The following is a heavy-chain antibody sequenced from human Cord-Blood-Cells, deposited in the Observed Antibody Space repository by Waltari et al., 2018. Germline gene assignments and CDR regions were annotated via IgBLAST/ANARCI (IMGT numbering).Heavy chain of an antibody. CDR1: GFTFSSYS. V-gene: IGHV3-48*02. CDR2: ISSSSSTI. Sequence: EVQLVESGGGLVQPGGSLRLSCAASGFTFSSYSMNWVRQAPGKGLEWVSYISSSSSTIYYADSVKGRFTISRDNAKNSLYLQMNSLRDEDTAVYYWARASAYYYDSSGYYYWGQGTLVTVSS. J-gene: IGHJ4*02. CDR3: ARASAYYYDSSGYYY. D-gene: IGHD3-22*01.